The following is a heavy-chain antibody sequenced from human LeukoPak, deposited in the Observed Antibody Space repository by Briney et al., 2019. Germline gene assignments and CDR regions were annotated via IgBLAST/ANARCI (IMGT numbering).Heavy chain of an antibody. J-gene: IGHJ4*02. CDR1: GGSFSGYY. CDR2: INHSGST. Sequence: SETLSLTCAVYGGSFSGYYWSWIRQPPGKGLEWIGEINHSGSTNYNPSLKSRVTVSVDTSKNQFSLKLSSVTAADTAVYYCARGPGTMARGVTPFDYWGQGTLVTVSS. CDR3: ARGPGTMARGVTPFDY. V-gene: IGHV4-34*01. D-gene: IGHD3-10*01.